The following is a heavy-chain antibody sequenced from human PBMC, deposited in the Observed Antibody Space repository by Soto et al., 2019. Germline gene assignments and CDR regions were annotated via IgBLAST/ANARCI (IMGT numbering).Heavy chain of an antibody. D-gene: IGHD4-17*01. V-gene: IGHV2-5*02. Sequence: QITLKESGPTLVKHTQTLTLTCTFSGFSLSSNGVGVGWIRQPPGSALEWLALIYWDDSKHYSPSLKSRLTITKDTSRNQVVLTMTNMDPVDTATYYCAKKGGGDYILGYWGQGTLVTVSS. CDR1: GFSLSSNGVG. CDR2: IYWDDSK. J-gene: IGHJ4*02. CDR3: AKKGGGDYILGY.